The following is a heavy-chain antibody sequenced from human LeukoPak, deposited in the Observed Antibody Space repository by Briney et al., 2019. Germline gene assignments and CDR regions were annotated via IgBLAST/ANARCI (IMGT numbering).Heavy chain of an antibody. Sequence: ASVKVSCKVSGYTLTELSLHWVRQAPGKGLEWMGGFDPEDGETIYAQKFQGRVTMTEDTSTDTAYMELSSLRSEDTAVYYCATTRYNWNDKYYFDYWGQGTLVTVSS. CDR1: GYTLTELS. D-gene: IGHD1-1*01. V-gene: IGHV1-24*01. CDR2: FDPEDGET. J-gene: IGHJ4*02. CDR3: ATTRYNWNDKYYFDY.